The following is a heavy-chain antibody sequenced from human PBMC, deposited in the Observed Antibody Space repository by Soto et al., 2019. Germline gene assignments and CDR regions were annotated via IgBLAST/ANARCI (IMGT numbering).Heavy chain of an antibody. J-gene: IGHJ6*02. CDR2: MNQDGSEK. CDR3: ASQRGSYAMDV. Sequence: EVQLVESGGGLVQPGGSLRLSCTVSGFTFGDYWMTWVRQAPGKGLEWVANMNQDGSEKYYVDSVQGRFAISRDNAKNALYPQMHRLSAEDPAVYYCASQRGSYAMDVWGQGTTVTVSS. CDR1: GFTFGDYW. D-gene: IGHD1-1*01. V-gene: IGHV3-7*05.